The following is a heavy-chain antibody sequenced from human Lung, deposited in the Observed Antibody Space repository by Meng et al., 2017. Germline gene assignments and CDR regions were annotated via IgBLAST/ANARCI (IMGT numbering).Heavy chain of an antibody. CDR3: TNDRLNH. CDR2: INHDGTKP. CDR1: GFTFTDHW. J-gene: IGHJ1*01. V-gene: IGHV3-74*01. Sequence: EWQLVESGGGLVPPGGSLRLSCAASGFTFTDHWMHWVRQGPGKGLVWVSRINHDGTKPTYADSVKGRFTISRDNAKNTLYLQMNNLRAEDTAFYYCTNDRLNHWGQGALVTVSS. D-gene: IGHD1-1*01.